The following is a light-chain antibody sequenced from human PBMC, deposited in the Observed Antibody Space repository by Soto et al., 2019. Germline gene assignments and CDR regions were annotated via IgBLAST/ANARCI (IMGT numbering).Light chain of an antibody. CDR3: QQYNNWPPWT. V-gene: IGKV3-15*01. Sequence: EIVMTQSPATLSVSPGERATLSCRVSQSVSSNLAWYQQKPGQAPRLLVYGASTRATGIPARFSGSGSGTEFTLTISGLQSEDFAVYYCQQYNNWPPWTFGQGTKVEI. J-gene: IGKJ1*01. CDR1: QSVSSN. CDR2: GAS.